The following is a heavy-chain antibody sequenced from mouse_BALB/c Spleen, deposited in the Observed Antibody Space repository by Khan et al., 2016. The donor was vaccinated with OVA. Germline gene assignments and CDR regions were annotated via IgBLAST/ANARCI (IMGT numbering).Heavy chain of an antibody. CDR2: INPSNGYT. Sequence: VQLHQSGAELARPGASVKMSCKASGYTFTTYTMHWVKQRPGQGLEWIGYINPSNGYTNYNQKFKDKSKLTADKSSSTAYMQLSSLTSDYSAVYYCAREGAYYRSDGWFSYWGQGTLVTVSA. CDR3: AREGAYYRSDGWFSY. CDR1: GYTFTTYT. V-gene: IGHV1-4*01. D-gene: IGHD2-14*01. J-gene: IGHJ3*01.